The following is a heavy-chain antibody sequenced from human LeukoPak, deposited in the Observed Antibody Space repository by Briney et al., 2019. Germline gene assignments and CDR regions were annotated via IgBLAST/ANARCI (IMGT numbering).Heavy chain of an antibody. J-gene: IGHJ4*02. Sequence: AGTLTLTCAASGFSISSYAMSWVRQPPGQGLEWVSAISGSGGSTYYANPAKGRFTIFTDNSKNTRFLLKHSLIAAAAAAYYCAKDGYCSCTSCYALDDYWGQGTLVSVSS. D-gene: IGHD2-2*01. CDR2: ISGSGGST. CDR3: AKDGYCSCTSCYALDDY. CDR1: GFSISSYA. V-gene: IGHV3-23*01.